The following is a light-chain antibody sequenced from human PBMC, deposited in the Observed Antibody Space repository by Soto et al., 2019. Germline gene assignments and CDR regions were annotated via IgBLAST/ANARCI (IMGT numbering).Light chain of an antibody. V-gene: IGLV2-14*01. CDR3: SSYSDTNICV. CDR1: SSDVGGYNY. Sequence: QSVLTQPASVSGSPGQSITISCTGTSSDVGGYNYVSWYQQHPGKAPKLMIYEVSNRPSGVSNRFSGSNSGNTASLTISGLQAEDEADYYCSSYSDTNICVFGTGTKVTVL. CDR2: EVS. J-gene: IGLJ1*01.